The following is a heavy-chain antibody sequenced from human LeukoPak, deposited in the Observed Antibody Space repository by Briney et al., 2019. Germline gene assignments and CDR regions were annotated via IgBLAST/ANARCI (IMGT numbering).Heavy chain of an antibody. CDR3: TRDYGVLFDY. Sequence: GGSLKLSCAASGFTFSGSAIHWVRQASGKGLEWVGRIRSKANSYATSSAASVKDRFTISRDDSKNTAYLQMNSLKTEDTAVYYCTRDYGVLFDYWGQGTLVTVSS. CDR2: IRSKANSYAT. CDR1: GFTFSGSA. D-gene: IGHD4-17*01. J-gene: IGHJ4*02. V-gene: IGHV3-73*01.